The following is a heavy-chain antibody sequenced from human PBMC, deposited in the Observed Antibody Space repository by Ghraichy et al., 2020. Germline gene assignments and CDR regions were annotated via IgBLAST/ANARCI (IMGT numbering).Heavy chain of an antibody. D-gene: IGHD4-17*01. CDR1: GGSISSYY. Sequence: ETLSLTCTVSGGSISSYYWTWIRQPPGKGLEWIGYIYSSGGTNYNPSPKSRVSISVDTSKNQFSLKLSSVTAADTAVYYCSRHSDAHGDLHPQRCIDPWGQGTLVTVSS. J-gene: IGHJ5*02. V-gene: IGHV4-59*08. CDR2: IYSSGGT. CDR3: SRHSDAHGDLHPQRCIDP.